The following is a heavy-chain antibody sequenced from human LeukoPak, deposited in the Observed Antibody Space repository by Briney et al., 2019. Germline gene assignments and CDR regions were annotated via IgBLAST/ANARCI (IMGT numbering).Heavy chain of an antibody. CDR2: INHSGST. CDR1: GGSFSGYY. J-gene: IGHJ4*02. D-gene: IGHD6-13*01. CDR3: ASLDSSSSPDY. Sequence: SETLSLTCAVYGGSFSGYYWSWIRQPPGKGLEWIGEINHSGSTNYNPSLKSRVTISVDTSKNQFSLKLSSVTAADTAVYYCASLDSSSSPDYWGQGTLVTVSS. V-gene: IGHV4-34*01.